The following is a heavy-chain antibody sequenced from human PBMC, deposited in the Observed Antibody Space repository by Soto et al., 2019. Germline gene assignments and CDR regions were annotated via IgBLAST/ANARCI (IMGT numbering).Heavy chain of an antibody. CDR3: ARAVAVPADFDY. CDR2: INAGNGNT. CDR1: GYTFTGYA. Sequence: QVQLVQSGAEEKKPGASVKVSCKASGYTFTGYAMHWVRQAPGQRLEWMGWINAGNGNTKYSQKFQGRVTITRVTSASTAYMELSRLRSEDTAVYYCARAVAVPADFDYWGQGTLVTVSS. V-gene: IGHV1-3*05. D-gene: IGHD6-19*01. J-gene: IGHJ4*02.